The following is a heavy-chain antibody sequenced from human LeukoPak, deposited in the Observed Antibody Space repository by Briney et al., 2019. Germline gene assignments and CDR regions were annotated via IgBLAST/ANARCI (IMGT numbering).Heavy chain of an antibody. J-gene: IGHJ6*03. Sequence: ASVKVSCKASGYTFTGYYMHWVRQAPGQGLEWMGWINPNSGGTNYAQKFQGRVTMTRDTSISTAYMELSRLRSDDTAVYYCARDGSRYSGYDGYYYYYYVDVWGKGTTVTVSS. V-gene: IGHV1-2*02. CDR2: INPNSGGT. CDR3: ARDGSRYSGYDGYYYYYYVDV. CDR1: GYTFTGYY. D-gene: IGHD5-12*01.